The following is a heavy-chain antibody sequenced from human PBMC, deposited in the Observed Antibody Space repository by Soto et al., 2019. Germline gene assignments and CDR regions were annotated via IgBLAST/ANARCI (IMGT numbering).Heavy chain of an antibody. CDR3: ARADRNYDILTGSQNF. J-gene: IGHJ4*02. CDR2: ISSSSSYI. Sequence: GGSLRLSCAASGFTFSSYSMNWVRQAPGKGLEWVSSISSSSSYIYYADSVKGRFTISRDNAKNSLYLQMNSLRAEDTAVYYCARADRNYDILTGSQNFWGQGTLVTVSS. CDR1: GFTFSSYS. V-gene: IGHV3-21*01. D-gene: IGHD3-9*01.